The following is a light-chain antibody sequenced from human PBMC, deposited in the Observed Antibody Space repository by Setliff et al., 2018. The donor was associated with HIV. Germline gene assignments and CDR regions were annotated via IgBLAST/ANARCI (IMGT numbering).Light chain of an antibody. V-gene: IGLV2-14*02. J-gene: IGLJ1*01. Sequence: QSALTQPASVSGSPGQAITISCTGTSNDVGRYNLVSWYQQYPGEAPKVIIYDVNKRPSGVSNRFSGSKSDNTASLTISGLQAEDEADYYCSSYTRSATYVFGTGTKVTVL. CDR3: SSYTRSATYV. CDR2: DVN. CDR1: SNDVGRYNL.